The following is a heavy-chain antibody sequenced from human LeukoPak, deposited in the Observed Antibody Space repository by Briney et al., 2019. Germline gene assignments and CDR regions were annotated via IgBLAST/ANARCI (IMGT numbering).Heavy chain of an antibody. Sequence: GGSLRLSCAASGFSSSNAWMNWVRQSPGKGLEWLGRIKTKADGGTTEYSAPVKGRFTISRDDSKNTLFLQMNSLKADDTAVYYCTTRIITTSDYWGQGALVTVSS. J-gene: IGHJ4*02. V-gene: IGHV3-15*01. CDR1: GFSSSNAW. CDR2: IKTKADGGTT. D-gene: IGHD3-3*01. CDR3: TTRIITTSDY.